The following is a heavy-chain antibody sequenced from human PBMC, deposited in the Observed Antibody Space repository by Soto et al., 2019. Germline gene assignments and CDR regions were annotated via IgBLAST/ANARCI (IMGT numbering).Heavy chain of an antibody. D-gene: IGHD6-19*01. CDR3: ARAVGDPLYYLDY. V-gene: IGHV1-69*04. CDR2: IIPILGIA. CDR1: GYTFTSYA. Sequence: ASVKVSCKASGYTFTSYAMHWVRQAPGQGLEWMGRIIPILGIANYAQKFQGRVTITADKSKNQFSLRLSTVTAADTAVYYCARAVGDPLYYLDYWGQGTLVTVSS. J-gene: IGHJ4*02.